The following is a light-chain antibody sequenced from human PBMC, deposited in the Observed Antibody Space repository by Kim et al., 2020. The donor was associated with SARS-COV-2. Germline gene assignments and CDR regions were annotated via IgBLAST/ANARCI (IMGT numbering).Light chain of an antibody. CDR2: DAS. J-gene: IGKJ2*01. V-gene: IGKV3-11*01. CDR3: QQRSNWPPEYT. CDR1: QSISSY. Sequence: PGERATLSCRASQSISSYLAWYQQKPGQAPRLLIYDASNRATGIPARFSGSGSGTDFTLTISSLEPEDFAVYYCQQRSNWPPEYTFGQGTKLEI.